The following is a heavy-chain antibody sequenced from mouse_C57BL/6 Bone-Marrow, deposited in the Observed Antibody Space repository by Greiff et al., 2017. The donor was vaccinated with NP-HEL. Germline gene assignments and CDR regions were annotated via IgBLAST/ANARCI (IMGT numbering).Heavy chain of an antibody. CDR3: ARWNYYYGSILDY. CDR2: INPNNGGT. V-gene: IGHV1-26*01. Sequence: EVQLQQSGPELVKPGASVKISCKASGYTFTDYYMNWVKQSHGKSLEWIGDINPNNGGTSYNQKFKGKATLTVDKSSSTAYMELRSLTSEDSAVYYCARWNYYYGSILDYWGQGTTLTVSS. CDR1: GYTFTDYY. D-gene: IGHD1-1*01. J-gene: IGHJ2*01.